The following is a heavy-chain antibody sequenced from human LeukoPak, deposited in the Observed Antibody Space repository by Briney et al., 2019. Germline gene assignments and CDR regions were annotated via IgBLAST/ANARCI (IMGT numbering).Heavy chain of an antibody. V-gene: IGHV3-7*05. J-gene: IGHJ4*02. D-gene: IGHD3-10*01. CDR2: IKQDGSEK. CDR3: AREGRGVNY. Sequence: GGSLRLSCTASGFTVSSYWMSWVRQAPGKGLEWVANIKQDGSEKYYVDSVKGRFTISRDNAKNSLYLQMNSLRAEDTAVYYCAREGRGVNYWGEGGQVSVSS. CDR1: GFTVSSYW.